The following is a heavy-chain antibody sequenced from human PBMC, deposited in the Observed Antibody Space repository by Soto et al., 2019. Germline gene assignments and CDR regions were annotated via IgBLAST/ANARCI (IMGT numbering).Heavy chain of an antibody. Sequence: SVKVSCKASGGTFSSYAISWVRQAPGQGLEWMGGIIPIFGTANYAQKFQGRVTITADESTSTAYMELSSLRSEDTAVYYCARLVWVPAYRSYYYGMDVWGQGTTVTVSS. J-gene: IGHJ6*02. CDR2: IIPIFGTA. V-gene: IGHV1-69*13. CDR1: GGTFSSYA. D-gene: IGHD2-2*01. CDR3: ARLVWVPAYRSYYYGMDV.